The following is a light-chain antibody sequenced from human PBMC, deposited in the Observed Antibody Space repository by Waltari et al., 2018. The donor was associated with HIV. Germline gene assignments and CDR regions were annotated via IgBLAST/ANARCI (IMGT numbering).Light chain of an antibody. Sequence: SYVLTQPPSVSVAPGQTARITCGGNNIGSKSVHWYQQKPGQAPVLVVYDDSERPSGITGRFSGSNSGNTATLTSSRVEAGDEADYYCQVWDSSSDHYVFGTGTKVTVL. V-gene: IGLV3-21*02. CDR3: QVWDSSSDHYV. J-gene: IGLJ1*01. CDR1: NIGSKS. CDR2: DDS.